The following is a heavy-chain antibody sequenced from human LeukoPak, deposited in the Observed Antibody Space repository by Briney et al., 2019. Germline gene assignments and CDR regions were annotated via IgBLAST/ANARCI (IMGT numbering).Heavy chain of an antibody. CDR1: GFTFSSYG. D-gene: IGHD6-13*01. CDR2: ISYDGSNK. J-gene: IGHJ6*02. Sequence: GGSLRLSCPASGFTFSSYGMHWVRQAPGKGLEGVAVISYDGSNKYYADSVKGRFTISRDNSKNTLYLQMNSLRAEDTAVYYCAKERLKSSSWYTWTYYYGMDVWGQGTTVTVSS. V-gene: IGHV3-30*18. CDR3: AKERLKSSSWYTWTYYYGMDV.